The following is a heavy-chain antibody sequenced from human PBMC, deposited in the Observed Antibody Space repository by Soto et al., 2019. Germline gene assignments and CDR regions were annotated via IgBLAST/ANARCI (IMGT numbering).Heavy chain of an antibody. Sequence: SVKVSWKASGGTFSNYAITWVRQAPGQGLEWLGRIIPIYGSANYAQKFQGRVTITADASTTTAYMELRSLRSDDTAVYYCGRDLYQSVFNYGMDVWGQGTTVTVSS. J-gene: IGHJ6*02. CDR3: GRDLYQSVFNYGMDV. CDR1: GGTFSNYA. CDR2: IIPIYGSA. V-gene: IGHV1-69*13. D-gene: IGHD2-2*01.